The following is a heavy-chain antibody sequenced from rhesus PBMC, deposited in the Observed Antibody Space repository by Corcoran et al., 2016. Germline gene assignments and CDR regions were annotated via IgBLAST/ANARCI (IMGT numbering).Heavy chain of an antibody. CDR3: AKVGDWGDYYVDY. V-gene: IGHV3S5*01. CDR1: GFTFSSYG. CDR2: ISNGGGST. Sequence: EVQLVESGGGLVQPGGSLRLSCAASGFTFSSYGMSWVRQAPGKGLEWVSYISNGGGSTYYADSVKGRFTISRDNSKNTRSLQMNSLRAEDMAVYYCAKVGDWGDYYVDYWGQGVLVTVSS. D-gene: IGHD3-34*01. J-gene: IGHJ4*01.